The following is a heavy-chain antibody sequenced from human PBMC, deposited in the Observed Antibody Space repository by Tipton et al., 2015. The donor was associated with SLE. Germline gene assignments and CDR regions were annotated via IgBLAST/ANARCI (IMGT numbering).Heavy chain of an antibody. CDR3: AKVRGQDYGGNSNYFDY. D-gene: IGHD4-23*01. CDR2: IYYSGST. V-gene: IGHV4-59*11. Sequence: TLSLTCTVSGGSISSHYWSWIRQPPGKGLEWIGYIYYSGSTNYNPSLKSRVTISVDTSKNQFSLKLSSVTAADTAVYYCAKVRGQDYGGNSNYFDYWGQGTLVAVSS. CDR1: GGSISSHY. J-gene: IGHJ4*02.